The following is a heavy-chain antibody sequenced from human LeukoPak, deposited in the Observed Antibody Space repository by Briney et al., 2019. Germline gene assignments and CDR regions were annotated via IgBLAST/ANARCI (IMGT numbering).Heavy chain of an antibody. V-gene: IGHV4-59*08. CDR1: GGSISSYY. J-gene: IGHJ4*02. Sequence: PSETLSLTCTVSGGSISSYYWSWIRQPPGKGLEWIGYIYYSGSTNYNPSLKSRVTISVDTSKNQFSLKLSSVTAADTAVYYCARQYSDWTYYFDFWGQGTLVTVSS. D-gene: IGHD4-11*01. CDR3: ARQYSDWTYYFDF. CDR2: IYYSGST.